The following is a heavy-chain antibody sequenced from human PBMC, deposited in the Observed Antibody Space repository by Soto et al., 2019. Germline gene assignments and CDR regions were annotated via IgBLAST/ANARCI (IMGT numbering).Heavy chain of an antibody. V-gene: IGHV3-23*01. CDR3: ARDREQQLLPGPFDP. CDR2: ISGYGSYK. CDR1: GFTFSSYA. D-gene: IGHD6-13*01. J-gene: IGHJ5*02. Sequence: PGGSLRLSCAASGFTFSSYAMSWVRQAPGKGLEWVSAISGYGSYKYYADSVKGRFTISRDNSLNTLYLQMNSLRAEDSAVYYCARDREQQLLPGPFDPWGQGTLVTVSS.